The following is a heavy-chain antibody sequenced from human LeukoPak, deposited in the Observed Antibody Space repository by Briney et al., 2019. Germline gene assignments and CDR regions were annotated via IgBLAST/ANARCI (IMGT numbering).Heavy chain of an antibody. J-gene: IGHJ6*03. V-gene: IGHV3-23*01. CDR3: AKGSAYYDFYYMVV. Sequence: AGGSLRLSCAGSGFRFSGYAMSWVRQAPGKGLDRVSTISGSGDTTYYADSVKGRFAISRDNAKNTLDLQMNSLTAEDTAVYYCAKGSAYYDFYYMVVCGKGTTVTVSS. CDR1: GFRFSGYA. CDR2: ISGSGDTT.